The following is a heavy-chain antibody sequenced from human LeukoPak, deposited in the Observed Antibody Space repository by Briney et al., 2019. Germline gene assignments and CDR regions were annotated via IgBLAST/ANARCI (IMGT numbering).Heavy chain of an antibody. Sequence: SETLSLTCAVYGGSFSGYYWSWIRQPPGKGLEWIGEINHSGSTNYNPSLKSRVTISVDTSKNQFSLKLSSVTAADTAVYYCARASMVWGLYNWFDPWGQGTLVTVSS. J-gene: IGHJ5*02. CDR3: ARASMVWGLYNWFDP. D-gene: IGHD3-10*01. V-gene: IGHV4-34*01. CDR1: GGSFSGYY. CDR2: INHSGST.